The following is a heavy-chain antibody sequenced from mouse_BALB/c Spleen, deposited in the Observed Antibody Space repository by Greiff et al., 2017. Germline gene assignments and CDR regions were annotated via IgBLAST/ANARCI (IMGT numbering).Heavy chain of an antibody. Sequence: QVQLKQSGAELVRPGASVTLSCKASGYTFTDYEMHWVKQTPVHGLEWIGAIDPETGGTAYNQKFKGKATLTADKSSSTAYMELRSLTSEDSAVYYCTRGRGFITTALDYWGQGTTLTVSS. D-gene: IGHD1-2*01. V-gene: IGHV1-15*01. J-gene: IGHJ2*01. CDR2: IDPETGGT. CDR3: TRGRGFITTALDY. CDR1: GYTFTDYE.